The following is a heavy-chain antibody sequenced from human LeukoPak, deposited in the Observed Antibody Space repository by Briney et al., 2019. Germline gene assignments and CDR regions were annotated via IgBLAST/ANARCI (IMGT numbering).Heavy chain of an antibody. CDR2: INPNSGGT. CDR1: GYTFTGYY. V-gene: IGHV1-2*06. D-gene: IGHD3-10*01. CDR3: ARDQGDRDYYYYGMDV. Sequence: APVKVSCKASGYTFTGYYMHWVRQAPGQGLEWMGRINPNSGGTNYAQKFQGRVTMTRDTSISTAYMELSRLRSDDTAVYYCARDQGDRDYYYYGMDVWGQGTTVTVSS. J-gene: IGHJ6*02.